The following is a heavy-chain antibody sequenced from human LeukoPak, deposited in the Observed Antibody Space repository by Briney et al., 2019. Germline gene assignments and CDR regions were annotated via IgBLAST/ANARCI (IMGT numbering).Heavy chain of an antibody. CDR2: INPSGGST. CDR3: ARDSWVVVTARNWFDP. CDR1: GYTFTSYY. D-gene: IGHD2-21*02. Sequence: ASVKVSCKASGYTFTSYYMHWVRQAPGQGLEWMGIINPSGGSTSYAQKFQGRVTMTRDTSTSTVYMERSSLRSEDTAVYYCARDSWVVVTARNWFDPWGQGTLVTVSS. V-gene: IGHV1-46*01. J-gene: IGHJ5*02.